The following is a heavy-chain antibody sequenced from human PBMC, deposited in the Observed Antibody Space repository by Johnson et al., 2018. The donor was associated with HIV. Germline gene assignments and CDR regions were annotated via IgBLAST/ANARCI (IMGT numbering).Heavy chain of an antibody. CDR3: ARVLIVVVVAAEIDAFDI. D-gene: IGHD2-15*01. CDR1: GFTFDDYG. J-gene: IGHJ3*02. CDR2: INWNGGST. Sequence: EVHLVESGGSVVRPGGSLRLSCATSGFTFDDYGMSWVRQAPGKGLEWVSGINWNGGSTGYADSVKGRFTISRDNAKNSLYLQMNSLRAEDTALYYCARVLIVVVVAAEIDAFDIWGQGTMVTVSS. V-gene: IGHV3-20*04.